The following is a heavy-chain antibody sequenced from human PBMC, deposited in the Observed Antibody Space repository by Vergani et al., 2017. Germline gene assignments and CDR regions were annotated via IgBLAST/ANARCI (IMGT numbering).Heavy chain of an antibody. J-gene: IGHJ4*02. CDR1: GFTLSNYD. D-gene: IGHD3-16*01. CDR2: IQFDGSNQ. V-gene: IGHV3-30*02. CDR3: AKHFRGWGIDY. Sequence: QVQLVESGGGVVQRVGSPRLPCATSGFTLSNYDMQMIRQGPGKGLEFVAFIQFDGSNQYYADSVKGRFTLSRDFSKNTLYLQMNSLRTDDTATYYCAKHFRGWGIDYWGQGTQVIVSS.